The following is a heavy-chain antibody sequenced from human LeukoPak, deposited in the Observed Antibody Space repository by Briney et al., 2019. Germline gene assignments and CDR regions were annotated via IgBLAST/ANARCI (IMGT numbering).Heavy chain of an antibody. CDR2: ISGGST. V-gene: IGHV3-38-3*01. Sequence: GGSLRLSCAASGFTVSSNEMSWVRQAPGKGLGWVSSISGGSTYYADSRKGRFTISRDNSKNTLYLQMNSLRAEDTAVYYCAKVVDAWGVRLGELSLWGQGTLVTVSS. CDR1: GFTVSSNE. D-gene: IGHD3-16*02. J-gene: IGHJ4*02. CDR3: AKVVDAWGVRLGELSL.